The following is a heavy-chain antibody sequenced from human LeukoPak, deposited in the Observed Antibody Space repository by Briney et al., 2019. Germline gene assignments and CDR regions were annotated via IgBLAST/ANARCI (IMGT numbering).Heavy chain of an antibody. CDR3: ARGLAAAVLDY. CDR2: IYYSGST. D-gene: IGHD6-13*01. J-gene: IGHJ4*02. CDR1: GGSISSGRYY. Sequence: SSQTLSLTCTVSGGSISSGRYYWSWIRRHPGKGLEWIGYIYYSGSTYYNPSLKSRVTISVDTSKNQFSLKLSSVTAADTAVYYCARGLAAAVLDYWGQGTLVTVSS. V-gene: IGHV4-31*03.